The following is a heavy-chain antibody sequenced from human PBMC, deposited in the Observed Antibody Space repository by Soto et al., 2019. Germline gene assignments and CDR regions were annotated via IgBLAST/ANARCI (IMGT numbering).Heavy chain of an antibody. CDR3: ARDREVVGGGDCYRGCGYFDY. CDR2: ISYDGSNK. D-gene: IGHD2-21*02. Sequence: QVQLVESGGGVVQPGRSLRLSCAASGFTFSSYAMHWVRQAPGKGLELVAVISYDGSNKYYADSVKGRFTISRDNSKNTLYLQMNSLRAEDTAVYYCARDREVVGGGDCYRGCGYFDYWGQGTLVTVSS. J-gene: IGHJ4*02. CDR1: GFTFSSYA. V-gene: IGHV3-30-3*01.